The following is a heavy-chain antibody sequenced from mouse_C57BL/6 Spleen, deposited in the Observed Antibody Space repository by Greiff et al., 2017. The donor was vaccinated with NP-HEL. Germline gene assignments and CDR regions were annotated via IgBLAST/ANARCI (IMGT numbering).Heavy chain of an antibody. CDR3: ARHGFFTTVVANYAMDY. J-gene: IGHJ4*01. Sequence: EVHLVESGGDLVKPGGSLKLSCAASGFTFSSYGMSWVRQTPDKRLEWVATISSGGSYTYYPDSVKGRFTISRDNAKNTLYLQMSSLKSEDTAMYYCARHGFFTTVVANYAMDYWGQGTSVTVSS. CDR2: ISSGGSYT. V-gene: IGHV5-6*01. D-gene: IGHD1-1*01. CDR1: GFTFSSYG.